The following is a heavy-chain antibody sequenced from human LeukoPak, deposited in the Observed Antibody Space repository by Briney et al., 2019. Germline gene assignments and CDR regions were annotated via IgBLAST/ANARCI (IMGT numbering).Heavy chain of an antibody. CDR1: GYTFTGYY. V-gene: IGHV1-2*02. D-gene: IGHD2-2*01. J-gene: IGHJ4*02. Sequence: ASVKVSRKASGYTFTGYYMHWVRQAPGQGLEWMGWINPNSGGTNYAQKFQGRVTMTRDTSISTAYMELSRLSSDDTTVYYCARDYARYCSTGRCNFFDYWGQGTLVTVSS. CDR3: ARDYARYCSTGRCNFFDY. CDR2: INPNSGGT.